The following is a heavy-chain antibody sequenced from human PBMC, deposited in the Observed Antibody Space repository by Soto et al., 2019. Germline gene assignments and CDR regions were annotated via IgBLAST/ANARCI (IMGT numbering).Heavy chain of an antibody. D-gene: IGHD1-26*01. J-gene: IGHJ3*02. V-gene: IGHV3-33*01. CDR1: GFTFSSYG. Sequence: GGSLRLSCAASGFTFSSYGMHWVRQAPGKGLEWVAVIWYDGSNKYYADSVKGRFTISRDNSKNTLYLQMNSLRAEDTAVYYCARNLRLDGGSYWFLGYAFDIWGQGTMVTVSS. CDR2: IWYDGSNK. CDR3: ARNLRLDGGSYWFLGYAFDI.